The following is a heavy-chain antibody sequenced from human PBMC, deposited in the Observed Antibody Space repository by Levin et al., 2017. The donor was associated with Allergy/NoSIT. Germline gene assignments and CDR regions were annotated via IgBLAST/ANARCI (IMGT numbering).Heavy chain of an antibody. Sequence: PGESLKISCAASGFTFSSYSMNWVRQAPGKGLEWVSSISSSSSYIYYADSVKGRFTISRDNAKNSLYLQMNSLRAEDTAVYYCARDGYDSSGYYSPYYYYGMDVWGQGTTVTVSS. J-gene: IGHJ6*02. CDR2: ISSSSSYI. D-gene: IGHD3-22*01. CDR1: GFTFSSYS. V-gene: IGHV3-21*01. CDR3: ARDGYDSSGYYSPYYYYGMDV.